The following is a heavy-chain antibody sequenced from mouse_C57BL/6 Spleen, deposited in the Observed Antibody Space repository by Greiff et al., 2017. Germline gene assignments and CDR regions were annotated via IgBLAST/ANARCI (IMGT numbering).Heavy chain of an antibody. D-gene: IGHD1-1*01. Sequence: VQLQQPGAELVKPGASVKLSCKASGYTFTSYWMHWVKQRPGQGLEWIGMIHPNSGSTNYNEKFKSKATLTVDKSSSTAYMQLSSLTSEDSAVYDCARGDYGSSYLDYWGQGTTLTVSS. J-gene: IGHJ2*01. CDR3: ARGDYGSSYLDY. CDR1: GYTFTSYW. V-gene: IGHV1-64*01. CDR2: IHPNSGST.